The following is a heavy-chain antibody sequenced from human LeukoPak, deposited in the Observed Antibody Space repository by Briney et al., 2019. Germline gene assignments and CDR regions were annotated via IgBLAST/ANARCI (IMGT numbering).Heavy chain of an antibody. CDR1: GGSISSGDYY. J-gene: IGHJ4*02. CDR3: ASGGALIATLAY. D-gene: IGHD2-21*01. CDR2: IYYRGNT. V-gene: IGHV4-31*03. Sequence: SQTLSLTCTVSGGSISSGDYYWSWIRQHPGKGLEWIGYIYYRGNTYYNLSLKSRVTISLDTSNNKFSLKLSSVTAADTAVYYCASGGALIATLAYWGQGTLVTVSS.